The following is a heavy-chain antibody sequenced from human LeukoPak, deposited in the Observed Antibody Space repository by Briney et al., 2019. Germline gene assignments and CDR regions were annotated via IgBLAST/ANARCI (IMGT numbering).Heavy chain of an antibody. J-gene: IGHJ4*02. CDR3: ARDGPPGIAVAGTFDY. CDR1: GGSFSGYY. CDR2: INHSGST. D-gene: IGHD6-19*01. V-gene: IGHV4-34*01. Sequence: PSETLSLTCAVYGGSFSGYYWSWIRQPPGKGLEGIGEINHSGSTNYNPSLKSRGTISVATSKNHFSLKLSSVTAADTAVYYCARDGPPGIAVAGTFDYWGQGTLVTVSS.